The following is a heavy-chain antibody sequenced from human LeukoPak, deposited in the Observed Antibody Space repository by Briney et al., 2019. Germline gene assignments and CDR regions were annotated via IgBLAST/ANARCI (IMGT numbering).Heavy chain of an antibody. V-gene: IGHV4-59*08. CDR3: ARRAYGSGSFYFDY. D-gene: IGHD3-10*01. Sequence: TSETLSLTCTVSGGSISSYYWSWIRQPPGKGLEWIGFIYYSGSTNYNPSLKSRVTISVDTSTNQFSLKLTSVTAADTAVYYCARRAYGSGSFYFDYWGQGILVTASS. CDR2: IYYSGST. CDR1: GGSISSYY. J-gene: IGHJ4*02.